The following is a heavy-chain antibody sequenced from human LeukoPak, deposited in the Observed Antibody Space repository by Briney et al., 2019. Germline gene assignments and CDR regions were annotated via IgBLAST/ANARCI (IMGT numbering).Heavy chain of an antibody. CDR3: ARDPALNYYDSSGYYFDY. V-gene: IGHV3-11*01. CDR2: ISSSGSTI. Sequence: PGGSLRLSCAASGFTFSDYYMSWIRQAPGKGLEWVSYISSSGSTIYYADSVKGRFTISRDNAKNSLYLQMNSLGAEDTAVYYCARDPALNYYDSSGYYFDYWGQGTLVIVSS. J-gene: IGHJ4*02. D-gene: IGHD3-22*01. CDR1: GFTFSDYY.